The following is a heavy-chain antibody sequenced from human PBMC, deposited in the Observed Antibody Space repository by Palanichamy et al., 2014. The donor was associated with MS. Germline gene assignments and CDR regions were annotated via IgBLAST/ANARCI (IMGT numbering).Heavy chain of an antibody. J-gene: IGHJ4*02. D-gene: IGHD6-13*01. CDR1: GYTLTELS. V-gene: IGHV1-24*01. CDR3: ATDNMLAAAGNLAD. Sequence: QVQLVQSGAEVKKPGASVKVSCKVSGYTLTELSMHWVRQAPGKGLEWMGGFDPEDGETIYARKFQGRVTVTEDTSTDTAYMELSSLRSEDTAVYYCATDNMLAAAGNLADWGQGTLVTVSS. CDR2: FDPEDGET.